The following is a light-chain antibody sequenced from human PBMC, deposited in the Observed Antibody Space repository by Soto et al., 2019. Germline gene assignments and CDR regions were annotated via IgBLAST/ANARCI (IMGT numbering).Light chain of an antibody. V-gene: IGKV3-20*01. CDR1: QSVSSSH. CDR2: GAS. Sequence: EIVLTQSPGTLSLSPGERATLSCRASQSVSSSHLAWYQQRPGQAPRLLIYGASRRATGIPYRFSGSGSGTDFTLTISRLEPEDFAVFYCQHYGSSPHTFGQGTNLEIK. J-gene: IGKJ2*01. CDR3: QHYGSSPHT.